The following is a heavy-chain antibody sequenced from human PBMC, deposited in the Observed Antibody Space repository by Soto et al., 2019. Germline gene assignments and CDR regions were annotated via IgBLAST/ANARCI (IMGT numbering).Heavy chain of an antibody. Sequence: PSETLSLTCAVYGGSFSGYYWSWIRQPPGKGLEWIGEINHSGSTNYNPSLKSRVTISVDTSKNQLSLKLSSVTAADTAVYYCARSPDWRSVIGWFGPWGQGTLVTVSS. CDR1: GGSFSGYY. CDR2: INHSGST. J-gene: IGHJ5*02. D-gene: IGHD3-9*01. V-gene: IGHV4-34*01. CDR3: ARSPDWRSVIGWFGP.